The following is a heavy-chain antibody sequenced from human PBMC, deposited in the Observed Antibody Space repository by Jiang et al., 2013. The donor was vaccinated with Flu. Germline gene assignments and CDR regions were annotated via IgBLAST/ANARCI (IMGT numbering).Heavy chain of an antibody. CDR1: GYTLTSYQ. J-gene: IGHJ6*02. CDR2: INPSGGST. D-gene: IGHD6-19*01. Sequence: SVKVSCKASGYTLTSYQIHWVRQAPGQGLEWMGIINPSGGSTSYAQKFQGRVTMTRDTSTSTVHMELSSLRSEDTAVYYCAREAVVYGTDVWGQGTTVTVSS. V-gene: IGHV1-46*01. CDR3: AREAVVYGTDV.